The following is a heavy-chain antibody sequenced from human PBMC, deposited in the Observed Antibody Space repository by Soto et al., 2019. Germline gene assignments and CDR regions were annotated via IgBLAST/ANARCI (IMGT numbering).Heavy chain of an antibody. V-gene: IGHV4-59*01. D-gene: IGHD1-7*01. J-gene: IGHJ4*02. CDR2: IYYSGST. Sequence: PSETLSLTCTVSGGSISSYYWSWIRQPPGKGLEWIGYIYYSGSTNYNPSLKSRVTISVDTSKNQFSLKLSSVTAADTAVYYCARVQYGNYGWTFDYWGQGTLVTVSS. CDR3: ARVQYGNYGWTFDY. CDR1: GGSISSYY.